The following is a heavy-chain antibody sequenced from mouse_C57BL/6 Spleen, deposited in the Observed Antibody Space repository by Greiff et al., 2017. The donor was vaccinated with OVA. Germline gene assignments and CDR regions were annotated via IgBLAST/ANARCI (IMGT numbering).Heavy chain of an antibody. CDR3: ARSTVVAPLGYFDV. CDR2: IDPNSGGT. Sequence: VKLVESGAELVKPGASVKLSCKASGYTFTSYWMHWVKQRPGRGLEWIGRIDPNSGGTTYNEKFKSKATLTVDKPSSTAYMQLSSLTSEDSAVYYCARSTVVAPLGYFDVWGTGTTVTVSS. V-gene: IGHV1-72*01. J-gene: IGHJ1*03. D-gene: IGHD1-1*01. CDR1: GYTFTSYW.